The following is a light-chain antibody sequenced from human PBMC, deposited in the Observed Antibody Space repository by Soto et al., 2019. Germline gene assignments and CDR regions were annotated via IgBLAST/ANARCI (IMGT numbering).Light chain of an antibody. CDR1: RRVSGGF. V-gene: IGKV3-20*01. CDR2: DAS. CDR3: QQYSTSPIT. Sequence: PQSPATLSFSPGEGATLSCTSRRVSGGFVAWYQHKPGQAPRLLIYDASSRATGIPDRFSGSGSGTDFTLTISRLEPEDFAVYYCQQYSTSPITFGQGTRLEIK. J-gene: IGKJ5*01.